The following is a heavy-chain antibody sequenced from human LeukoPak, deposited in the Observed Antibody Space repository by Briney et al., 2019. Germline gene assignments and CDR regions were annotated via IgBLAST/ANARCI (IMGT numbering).Heavy chain of an antibody. CDR1: GGSVSSGSYY. CDR2: IYYSGSI. Sequence: SETLSLTCTVSGGSVSSGSYYWSWIRQPPGKGLEWIGYIYYSGSINYNPSLKSRVTISVDTSKNQFSLKLSSVTAADTAVYYCARDNWNYGSSMDVWGQGTTVTVSS. J-gene: IGHJ6*02. CDR3: ARDNWNYGSSMDV. D-gene: IGHD1-7*01. V-gene: IGHV4-61*01.